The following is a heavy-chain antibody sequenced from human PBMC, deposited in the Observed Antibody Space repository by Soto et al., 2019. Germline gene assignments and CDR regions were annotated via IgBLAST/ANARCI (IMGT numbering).Heavy chain of an antibody. Sequence: QLQLQESGPGLVKASETLALTCSVSGGSTSSNEYYWAWIRQPPGKGLEWIAAIYSSGNTYYNASLKSRVTVSIDTSNNLVFLKLTSVPARDTAVYYCARLLGRPFGMDVWGQGTTVTVS. CDR2: IYSSGNT. CDR1: GGSTSSNEYY. J-gene: IGHJ6*02. V-gene: IGHV4-39*01. CDR3: ARLLGRPFGMDV.